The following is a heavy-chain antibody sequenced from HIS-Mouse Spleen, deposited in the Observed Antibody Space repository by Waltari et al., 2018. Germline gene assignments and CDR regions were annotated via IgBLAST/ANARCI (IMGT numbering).Heavy chain of an antibody. D-gene: IGHD6-13*01. CDR2: IYYSGST. V-gene: IGHV4-39*07. J-gene: IGHJ2*01. CDR1: GGSISSSSYY. Sequence: QLQLQESGPGLVKPSETLSLTCTVSGGSISSSSYYWGWIRQPPGKGLEWIGSIYYSGSTYYNPSLKSRVTISVDTSKNQFSLKLSSVTAADTAVYYCAREIPYSSSWYDWYFDLWGRGTLVTLSS. CDR3: AREIPYSSSWYDWYFDL.